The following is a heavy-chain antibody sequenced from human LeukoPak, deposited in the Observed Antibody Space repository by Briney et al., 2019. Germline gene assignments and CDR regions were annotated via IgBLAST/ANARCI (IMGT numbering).Heavy chain of an antibody. J-gene: IGHJ5*02. D-gene: IGHD5-18*01. Sequence: GASVKVSCKASGYIFTSYAMNWVRQAPGQGLEWMGWINTKTGNPTYAQGFAGRFVFSLDTSVSTAYLQISSLKAEDTAVYYCARDRWYSYGSRYNWFDPWGQGTLVTVSS. V-gene: IGHV7-4-1*02. CDR3: ARDRWYSYGSRYNWFDP. CDR1: GYIFTSYA. CDR2: INTKTGNP.